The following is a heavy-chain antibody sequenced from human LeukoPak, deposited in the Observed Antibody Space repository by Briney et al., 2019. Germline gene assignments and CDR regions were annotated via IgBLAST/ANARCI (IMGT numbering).Heavy chain of an antibody. J-gene: IGHJ1*01. CDR2: ISYDGSNK. Sequence: GGSLRLSCAASGFTFSSYAMHWVRQAPGKGLEWVAVISYDGSNKYYADSVKGRFTISRDNSKNTLYLQMNSLRAEDTAVYYCARVHGYSSSWYLGYFQHWGQGTLVTVSS. CDR1: GFTFSSYA. D-gene: IGHD6-13*01. V-gene: IGHV3-30-3*01. CDR3: ARVHGYSSSWYLGYFQH.